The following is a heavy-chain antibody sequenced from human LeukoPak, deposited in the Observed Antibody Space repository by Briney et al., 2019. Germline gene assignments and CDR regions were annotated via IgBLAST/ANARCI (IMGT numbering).Heavy chain of an antibody. V-gene: IGHV3-23*01. CDR1: GFTVINYA. J-gene: IGHJ4*02. Sequence: GGSLRLSCAASGFTVINYAMNWVRQAPGKGLEWVSTIRESSGDTYYEDSVKGRFTIYRDISKNTLYLQMNSLRVEDTAVYFCAKRPISGDDKSFGYWGQGLLVTVSS. D-gene: IGHD2-21*01. CDR2: IRESSGDT. CDR3: AKRPISGDDKSFGY.